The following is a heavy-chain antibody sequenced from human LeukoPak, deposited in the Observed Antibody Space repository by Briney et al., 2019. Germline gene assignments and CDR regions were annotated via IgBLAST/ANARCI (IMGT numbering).Heavy chain of an antibody. V-gene: IGHV4-59*01. D-gene: IGHD4-17*01. CDR1: GGSISNYY. J-gene: IGHJ4*02. Sequence: KPSETLSLTCTVSGGSISNYYWSWIRQPPGKGLEWIGYIYYSGSTNYNPSLKSRVTISVDTSKNQFSLKLSSVTAADTAVYYCARVGERGTHYGDLYYFDYWGQGTLVTVSS. CDR2: IYYSGST. CDR3: ARVGERGTHYGDLYYFDY.